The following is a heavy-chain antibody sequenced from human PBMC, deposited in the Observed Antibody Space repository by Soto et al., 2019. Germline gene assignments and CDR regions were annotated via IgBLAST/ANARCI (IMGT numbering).Heavy chain of an antibody. CDR1: GYTFTSYG. D-gene: IGHD1-7*01. CDR2: ISAYNGNT. CDR3: ARDVTGTAAFDT. Sequence: QVQLVQSGAEVKKPGASVKVSCKASGYTFTSYGISWVRQAPGQGLDWMGWISAYNGNTNYAQKLQGRVTMTTATYTSTGYMELRSLSSDDTAVYYCARDVTGTAAFDTWGQGTMVTVSS. V-gene: IGHV1-18*01. J-gene: IGHJ3*02.